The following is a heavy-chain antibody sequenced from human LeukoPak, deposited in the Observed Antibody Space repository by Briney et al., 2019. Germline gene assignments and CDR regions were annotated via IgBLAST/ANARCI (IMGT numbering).Heavy chain of an antibody. Sequence: AAVKVSCKASGYILTSYGISWVRQAAAQEVEGMGWISAYSGNTNYAQNLQGRVTMTTDTSTSTAYMELRRLRSDDTAVYYCARDAYSSSGYYYYGMDVWGQGTTVTVSS. CDR1: GYILTSYG. J-gene: IGHJ6*02. CDR3: ARDAYSSSGYYYYGMDV. D-gene: IGHD6-13*01. V-gene: IGHV1-18*01. CDR2: ISAYSGNT.